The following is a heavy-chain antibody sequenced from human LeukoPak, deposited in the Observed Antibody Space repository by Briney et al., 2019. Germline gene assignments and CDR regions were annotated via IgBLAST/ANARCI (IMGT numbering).Heavy chain of an antibody. CDR2: INPSGGST. V-gene: IGHV1-46*01. Sequence: ASVKVSCKASGYTFTSYYMHWVRQPPGQGLEWMGIINPSGGSTSYAQKFQGRVTMTRDTSTSTVYMELSSLRSEDTAVYYCARKYDSSGYYLPPDYWGQGTLVTVSS. CDR3: ARKYDSSGYYLPPDY. D-gene: IGHD3-22*01. CDR1: GYTFTSYY. J-gene: IGHJ4*02.